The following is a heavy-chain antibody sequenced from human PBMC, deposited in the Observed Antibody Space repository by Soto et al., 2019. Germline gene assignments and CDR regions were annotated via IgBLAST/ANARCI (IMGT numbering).Heavy chain of an antibody. CDR1: GFTFSSYS. Sequence: EVQLVESGGGLVKPGGSLRLSCAASGFTFSSYSINWVRQAPGKGLEWVSSISSSSSYIYYADSVKGRFTISRDNAKNSLYLQMNSLRAEDTAVYYCASSVGATTMYYYYYGMDVWGQGTTVTVSS. J-gene: IGHJ6*02. V-gene: IGHV3-21*01. CDR3: ASSVGATTMYYYYYGMDV. CDR2: ISSSSSYI. D-gene: IGHD1-26*01.